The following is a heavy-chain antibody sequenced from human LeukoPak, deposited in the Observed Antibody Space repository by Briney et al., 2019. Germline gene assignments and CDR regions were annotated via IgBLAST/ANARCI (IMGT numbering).Heavy chain of an antibody. CDR3: ARVGGYSVNWFDP. CDR2: INYSGST. D-gene: IGHD6-13*01. V-gene: IGHV4-34*01. Sequence: PSETLSLTCAVYGGSFSGYYWRWIRQPPGKGLEWVGEINYSGSTNYNPALKSRVTISVDTSKNQFSLKLSSVTAADTAVYYCARVGGYSVNWFDPWGQRTLVTVSS. J-gene: IGHJ5*02. CDR1: GGSFSGYY.